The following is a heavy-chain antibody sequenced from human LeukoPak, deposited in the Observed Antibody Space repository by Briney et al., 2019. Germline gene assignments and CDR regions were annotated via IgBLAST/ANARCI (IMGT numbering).Heavy chain of an antibody. V-gene: IGHV3-30-3*01. CDR2: ISYDGSNK. CDR1: GFTFSNYA. Sequence: GGSLRLSCAASGFTFSNYAMHWVRQAPGKGPEWVAVISYDGSNKYYADSVKGRFTISRDNSKNTLYLQMNSLRAEDTAVYYCARMALGYWGQGTLVTVSS. D-gene: IGHD3-16*01. CDR3: ARMALGY. J-gene: IGHJ4*02.